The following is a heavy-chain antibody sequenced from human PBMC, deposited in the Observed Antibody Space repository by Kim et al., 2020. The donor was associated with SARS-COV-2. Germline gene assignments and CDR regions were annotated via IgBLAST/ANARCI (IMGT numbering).Heavy chain of an antibody. V-gene: IGHV3-66*01. J-gene: IGHJ4*02. CDR1: GFTVSSNY. CDR2: IYSGGST. Sequence: GGSLRLSCAASGFTVSSNYMSWVRQAPGKGLEWGSVIYSGGSTYYANSVKGRFTISRDNSKNTLYLQMNSLRAEDTAVYYCARDGVNDYGGNSVRSWGQGTLVTVSS. D-gene: IGHD4-17*01. CDR3: ARDGVNDYGGNSVRS.